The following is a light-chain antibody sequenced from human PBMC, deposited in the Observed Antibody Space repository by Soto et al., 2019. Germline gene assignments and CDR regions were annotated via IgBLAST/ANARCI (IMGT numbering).Light chain of an antibody. J-gene: IGKJ3*01. CDR2: GAS. CDR3: QQYGSSPST. CDR1: QTINNN. Sequence: VMTQAPATLSVSPGERATLSCRASQTINNNVAWYQLKDGQVPRLVIYGASTRATDIPARFSGSGSGTEFTLTISSLQSEDFAVYYCQQYGSSPSTFGPGTKVDIK. V-gene: IGKV3-15*01.